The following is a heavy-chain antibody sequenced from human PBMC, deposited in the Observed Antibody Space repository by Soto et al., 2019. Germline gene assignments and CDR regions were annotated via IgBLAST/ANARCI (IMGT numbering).Heavy chain of an antibody. D-gene: IGHD5-18*01. CDR1: GFTFSSYG. J-gene: IGHJ6*02. CDR2: ISYDGSNK. V-gene: IGHV3-30*18. CDR3: AKDNGYSHTRGTDV. Sequence: QVQLVESGGGVVQPGRSLRLSCAASGFTFSSYGMHWVRQAPGKGLEWVAVISYDGSNKYYADSVKGRFTISRDNSKNTLYLQMNSLRAEDTAVYYCAKDNGYSHTRGTDVWGLGTTVTVSS.